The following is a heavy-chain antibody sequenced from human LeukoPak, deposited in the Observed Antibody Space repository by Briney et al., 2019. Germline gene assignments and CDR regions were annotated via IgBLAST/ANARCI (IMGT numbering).Heavy chain of an antibody. D-gene: IGHD3-22*01. CDR1: GGSISSGGYY. V-gene: IGHV4-39*01. J-gene: IGHJ3*02. CDR2: IYYSGST. Sequence: SETLSLTCTVSGGSISSGGYYWGWIRQPPGKGLEWIGSIYYSGSTYYNPSLKSRVTISVDTSKNQFSLKLSSVTAADTAVYYCARRLIDYYDSSALFDIWGQGTMVTVSS. CDR3: ARRLIDYYDSSALFDI.